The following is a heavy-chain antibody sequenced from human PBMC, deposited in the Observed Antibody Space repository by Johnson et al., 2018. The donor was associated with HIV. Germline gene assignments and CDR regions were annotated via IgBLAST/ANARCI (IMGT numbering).Heavy chain of an antibody. CDR2: ISGSGGST. V-gene: IGHV3-23*04. Sequence: VQLVESGGGLVQPGGSLILSCAASGFTFSDYYMTWIRQAPGKGLEWVSAISGSGGSTYYADSVKGRFTISRDNSKNTLYLQMNSLRADDTALYYCARAVGYYVSGSAFEIWGQGTMVTVSS. D-gene: IGHD3-10*01. CDR3: ARAVGYYVSGSAFEI. CDR1: GFTFSDYY. J-gene: IGHJ3*02.